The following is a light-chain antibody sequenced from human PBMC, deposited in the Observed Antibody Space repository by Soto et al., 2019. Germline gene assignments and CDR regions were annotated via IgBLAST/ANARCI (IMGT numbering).Light chain of an antibody. CDR2: GAS. CDR3: QQYGSSRT. Sequence: EIVLTQSPGTLSLSPGERATLSCRASQSVSSDYLAWYQQKPGQAPRLLIYGASTRATGFPDRFSGSGTGTDFTLTISRLEPEDFAVYYCQQYGSSRTFGQGTKVEIK. CDR1: QSVSSDY. J-gene: IGKJ1*01. V-gene: IGKV3-20*01.